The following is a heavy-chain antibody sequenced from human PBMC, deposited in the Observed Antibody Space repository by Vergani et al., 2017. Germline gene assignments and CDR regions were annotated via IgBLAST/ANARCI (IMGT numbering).Heavy chain of an antibody. V-gene: IGHV1-46*03. CDR2: INPSGGHT. CDR3: ARGDYGILTGYRY. D-gene: IGHD3-9*01. Sequence: QVQVVQSGAEVKKSGASVKVSCKTSGYTFSNYYMHWVRQAPGQGLDWMGIINPSGGHTNYAQKFQGRVTMTRDTSTSTVYMELSSLRSEDTAIYYCARGDYGILTGYRYWGQGTLVTASA. J-gene: IGHJ4*02. CDR1: GYTFSNYY.